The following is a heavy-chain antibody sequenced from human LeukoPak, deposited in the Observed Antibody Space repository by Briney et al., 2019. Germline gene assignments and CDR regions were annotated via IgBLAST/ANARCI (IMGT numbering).Heavy chain of an antibody. CDR2: ISAYNGNT. D-gene: IGHD2-15*01. J-gene: IGHJ5*02. V-gene: IGHV1-18*01. CDR1: GHTFTSYG. CDR3: ARPHLGYCSGGSCYGAWFDP. Sequence: GASVKVFCKASGHTFTSYGISWVRQAPGQGLEWMGWISAYNGNTNYAQKLQGRVTMTTDTSTSTAYMELGSLRSDDTAVYYCARPHLGYCSGGSCYGAWFDPWGQGTLVTVSS.